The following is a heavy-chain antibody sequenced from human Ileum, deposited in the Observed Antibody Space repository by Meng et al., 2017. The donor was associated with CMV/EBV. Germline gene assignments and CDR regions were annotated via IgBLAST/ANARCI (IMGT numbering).Heavy chain of an antibody. CDR2: IYYSGIT. Sequence: SETLSLTCTVSGGSISSYYWSWIRQPPGKGLEWIGYIYYSGITNYNPSLRSRVTISVDTSKTQFSLKLSSVTAADTAVYYCAKQFCTTTSCYKNGLDVWGQGTTVTV. V-gene: IGHV4-59*01. CDR3: AKQFCTTTSCYKNGLDV. CDR1: GGSISSYY. J-gene: IGHJ6*02. D-gene: IGHD2-2*02.